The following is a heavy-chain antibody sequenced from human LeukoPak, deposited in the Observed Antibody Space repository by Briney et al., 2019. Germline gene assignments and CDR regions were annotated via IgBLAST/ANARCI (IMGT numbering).Heavy chain of an antibody. CDR1: GGSFSGYY. Sequence: SETLSLTCAVYGGSFSGYYWSWIRQPPGKGLEWIGSIYYSGSTYYNPSLKSRVTISVDTSKNQFSLKLSSVTAADTAVYYCARSRGRYFDWFSFDYWGQGTLVTVSS. V-gene: IGHV4-34*01. CDR2: IYYSGST. J-gene: IGHJ4*02. CDR3: ARSRGRYFDWFSFDY. D-gene: IGHD3-9*01.